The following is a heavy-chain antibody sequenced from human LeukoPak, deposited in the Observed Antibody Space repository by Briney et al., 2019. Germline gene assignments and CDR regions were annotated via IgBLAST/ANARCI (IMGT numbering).Heavy chain of an antibody. J-gene: IGHJ5*02. Sequence: SETLSLTCTVSGGSISSSSYYWGWIRQPPGKGLEWIGSIYYSGSTYYNPSLKSRVTISVDTSKNQFSLKLSSVTAADTAVYYCARDRSSSWGPKWFDPWGQGTLVTVSS. CDR1: GGSISSSSYY. CDR3: ARDRSSSWGPKWFDP. CDR2: IYYSGST. D-gene: IGHD6-13*01. V-gene: IGHV4-39*07.